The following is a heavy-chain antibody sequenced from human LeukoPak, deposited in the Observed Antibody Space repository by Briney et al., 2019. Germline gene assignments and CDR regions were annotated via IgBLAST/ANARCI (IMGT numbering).Heavy chain of an antibody. Sequence: GGSLRLSCAASGFTFSSYSMNWVRQAPGKGLEWVSYISSSSRTIYYADSVKGRFTISRDNAKNSLYLQMNSLRAEDTAVYYCARGRSGSYGFFDYWSLGNLVTVSS. CDR3: ARGRSGSYGFFDY. V-gene: IGHV3-48*01. CDR1: GFTFSSYS. CDR2: ISSSSRTI. D-gene: IGHD3-10*01. J-gene: IGHJ4*02.